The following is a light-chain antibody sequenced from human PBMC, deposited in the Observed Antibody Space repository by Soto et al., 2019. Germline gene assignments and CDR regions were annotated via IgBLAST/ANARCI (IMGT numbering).Light chain of an antibody. V-gene: IGKV3-11*01. J-gene: IGKJ4*01. CDR1: QSVSSY. Sequence: EIVLTESTATLSLSPGERATLSCRASQSVSSYLAWYQQKPGQAPRLLIYDASNRATGIPARFSGNGSGTDFTLTISSLEPEDFAVYYCQQRSNWPPKVTFGGGTKVEIK. CDR3: QQRSNWPPKVT. CDR2: DAS.